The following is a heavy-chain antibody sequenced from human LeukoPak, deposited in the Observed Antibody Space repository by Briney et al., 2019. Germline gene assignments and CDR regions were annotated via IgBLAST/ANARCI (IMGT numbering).Heavy chain of an antibody. J-gene: IGHJ6*03. V-gene: IGHV4-4*09. Sequence: SETLSLTCTVSGGSISSYYWTWIRQPPGKGLEWIGNIYSSGSTNYDPSLESRLTTSVDTSMNQLSLNLTSVTAADTAVYYCARASRGSSLPYYYYYYYMDVWGKGTTVTVSS. CDR2: IYSSGST. D-gene: IGHD2-15*01. CDR1: GGSISSYY. CDR3: ARASRGSSLPYYYYYYYMDV.